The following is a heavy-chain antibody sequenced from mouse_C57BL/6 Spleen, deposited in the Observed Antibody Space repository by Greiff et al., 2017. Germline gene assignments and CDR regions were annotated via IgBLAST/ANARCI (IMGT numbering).Heavy chain of an antibody. D-gene: IGHD1-1*01. CDR1: GYTFTSYG. CDR3: ARHLPHGSSSYWYFDV. V-gene: IGHV1-81*01. Sequence: QVQLKQSGAELARPGASVKLSCKASGYTFTSYGISWVKQRTGQGLEWIGEIYPRSGNTYYNEKFKGKATLTADKSSSTAYMELRSLTSEDSAVYFCARHLPHGSSSYWYFDVWGTGTTVTVSS. J-gene: IGHJ1*03. CDR2: IYPRSGNT.